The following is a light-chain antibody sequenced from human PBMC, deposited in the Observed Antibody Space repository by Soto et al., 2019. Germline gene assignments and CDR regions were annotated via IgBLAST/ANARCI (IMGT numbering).Light chain of an antibody. Sequence: DIVLTQSPGTLSLSPGERATLSCRASQSVSSKYLAWYQQKPGQAPRFLIYAASSRATGIPDRFSGSGSGTDFTLTISRLEPVDFAVYYCQHYGSSPPITFGQGTRLEIK. CDR3: QHYGSSPPIT. CDR1: QSVSSKY. CDR2: AAS. J-gene: IGKJ5*01. V-gene: IGKV3-20*01.